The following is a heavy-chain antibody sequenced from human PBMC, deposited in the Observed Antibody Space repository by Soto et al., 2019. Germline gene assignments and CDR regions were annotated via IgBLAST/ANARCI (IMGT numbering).Heavy chain of an antibody. Sequence: GASVKVSCKASGYTFTSYGISWVRQAPGQGLEWMGWISAYNGNTNYAQKLQGRVTMTTDTSTSTAYMELRSLRSDDTAVYYCAREGGRNMGAAPPLLLDPWGQGTLVTVSS. V-gene: IGHV1-18*04. CDR2: ISAYNGNT. CDR1: GYTFTSYG. J-gene: IGHJ5*02. D-gene: IGHD6-6*01. CDR3: AREGGRNMGAAPPLLLDP.